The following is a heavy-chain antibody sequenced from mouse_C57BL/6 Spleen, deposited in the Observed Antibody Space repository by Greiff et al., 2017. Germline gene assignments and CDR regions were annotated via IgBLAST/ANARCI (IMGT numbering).Heavy chain of an antibody. V-gene: IGHV1-82*01. Sequence: VQLQQSGPELVKPGASVKISCKASGYAFSSSWMNWVKQRPGKGLEWIGRIYPGDGDTNYNGKFKGKATLTADKSSSTAYMQLSSLTSEDSAVYFCARESTNWYDFDYWGQGTTLTVSS. J-gene: IGHJ2*01. D-gene: IGHD4-1*01. CDR3: ARESTNWYDFDY. CDR2: IYPGDGDT. CDR1: GYAFSSSW.